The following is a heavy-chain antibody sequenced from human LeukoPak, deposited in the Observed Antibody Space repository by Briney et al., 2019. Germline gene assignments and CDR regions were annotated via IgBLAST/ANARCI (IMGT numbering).Heavy chain of an antibody. CDR3: ARDFLADYYDSSGYLPWL. CDR2: ISSSSSYI. CDR1: GFTFSSYS. V-gene: IGHV3-21*01. Sequence: GGSLRLSCAASGFTFSSYSMNWVRQAPGKGLEWVSSISSSSSYIYYADSVKGRFTISRDNAKNSPYLQMNSLRAEDTAVYYCARDFLADYYDSSGYLPWLWGQGTLVTVCS. J-gene: IGHJ4*02. D-gene: IGHD3-22*01.